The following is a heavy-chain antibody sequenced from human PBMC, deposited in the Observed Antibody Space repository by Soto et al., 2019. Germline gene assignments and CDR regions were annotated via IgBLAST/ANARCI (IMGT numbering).Heavy chain of an antibody. Sequence: GESLKISCKASGYSFSDYWIGWVRQMPGRGLEWMGIIYPGDSDTRYSASFQGQVTISADKSISTTFLQWSSLKASDTAMYYCVFFGDSYTPEYYYGMDVWGQGTTVTVSS. V-gene: IGHV5-51*01. CDR1: GYSFSDYW. CDR2: IYPGDSDT. D-gene: IGHD2-21*02. J-gene: IGHJ6*02. CDR3: VFFGDSYTPEYYYGMDV.